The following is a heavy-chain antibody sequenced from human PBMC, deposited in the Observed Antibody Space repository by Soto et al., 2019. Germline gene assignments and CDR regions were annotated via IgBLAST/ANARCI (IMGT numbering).Heavy chain of an antibody. D-gene: IGHD3-3*02. Sequence: QVQLEQSGAEVKKTGSSVKVSCKASGGTFRTSAISWVRQAPGQGLEWMGGIMPIFRTPDYAQKFQGRVIITADEFTGTAYMELSGLRSDDTAVYYCARDKDRPQLGGNYYYILDVWGQGTTITVSS. CDR3: ARDKDRPQLGGNYYYILDV. CDR2: IMPIFRTP. J-gene: IGHJ6*02. V-gene: IGHV1-69*12. CDR1: GGTFRTSA.